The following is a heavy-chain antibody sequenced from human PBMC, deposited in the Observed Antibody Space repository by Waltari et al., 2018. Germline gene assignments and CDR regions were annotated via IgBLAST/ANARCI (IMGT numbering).Heavy chain of an antibody. D-gene: IGHD2-8*01. CDR2: IKSKTDGGTT. J-gene: IGHJ4*02. CDR3: TTALPGYCSNGVCYNFDY. V-gene: IGHV3-15*01. CDR1: GFTFSNAW. Sequence: EVQLVESGGGLVKPGGSLRLSCAASGFTFSNAWLSWVRLAPGKGLEWVGRIKSKTDGGTTDYAAPVKGRFTISRDDSKNTLYLQMNSLKTEDTAVYYCTTALPGYCSNGVCYNFDYWGQGTLVTVSS.